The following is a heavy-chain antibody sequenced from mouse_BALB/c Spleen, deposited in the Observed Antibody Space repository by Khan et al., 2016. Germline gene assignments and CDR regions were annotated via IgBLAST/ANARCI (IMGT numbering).Heavy chain of an antibody. D-gene: IGHD1-2*01. CDR3: ARRTINY. CDR1: GFTFSSYG. J-gene: IGHJ2*01. V-gene: IGHV5-6*01. CDR2: ISSGGSYT. Sequence: EVELVESGGDLVKPGGSLKLSCAVSGFTFSSYGMSWVRQTLDKRLEWVATISSGGSYTYYPDSVKGRFSISRDNAKNTLYLQISVLKAEETAMYYCARRTINYWGQGTTLTVSS.